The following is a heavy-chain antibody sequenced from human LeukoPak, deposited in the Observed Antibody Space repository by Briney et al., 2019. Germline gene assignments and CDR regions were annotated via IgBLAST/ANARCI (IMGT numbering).Heavy chain of an antibody. J-gene: IGHJ3*02. V-gene: IGHV4-4*07. CDR2: IYTSGST. CDR1: GGYISSYY. Sequence: SETLSLTCTVSGGYISSYYWSWIRQPAGKGLEWIGRIYTSGSTNCNPSLKSRVTMSVDTSKNQFSLKLSSVTAADTAVYYCAGEITMIVVAKYAFDIWGQGTMVTVSS. CDR3: AGEITMIVVAKYAFDI. D-gene: IGHD3-22*01.